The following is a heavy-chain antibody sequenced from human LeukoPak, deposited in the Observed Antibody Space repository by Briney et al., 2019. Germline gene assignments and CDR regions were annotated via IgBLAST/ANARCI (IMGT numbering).Heavy chain of an antibody. V-gene: IGHV4-61*08. Sequence: SETLSFTFTVSGDSFSGIGFSWSWIRQPPGKGLQYIGYIQYSGSTNYNPSLKSRVTISVDTSKNQFSLKLSSVTAADTAVYYCARYYDRSGYGSSPHFDNWGQKSLVTVSS. CDR3: ARYYDRSGYGSSPHFDN. J-gene: IGHJ4*02. D-gene: IGHD3-22*01. CDR2: IQYSGST. CDR1: GDSFSGIGFS.